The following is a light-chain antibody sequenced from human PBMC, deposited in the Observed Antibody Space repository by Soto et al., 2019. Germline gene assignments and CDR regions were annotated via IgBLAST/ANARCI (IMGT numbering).Light chain of an antibody. CDR2: QDS. CDR1: KLGDKY. J-gene: IGLJ2*01. CDR3: QAWDSSTTV. V-gene: IGLV3-1*01. Sequence: SYELTQPPSVSVSPGQTASITCSGDKLGDKYACWYQQKPGQSPVLVIYQDSQRPSGIPERFSGSNSGNTATLTVSGTQAMDEADCYCQAWDSSTTVFGGGTKLTVL.